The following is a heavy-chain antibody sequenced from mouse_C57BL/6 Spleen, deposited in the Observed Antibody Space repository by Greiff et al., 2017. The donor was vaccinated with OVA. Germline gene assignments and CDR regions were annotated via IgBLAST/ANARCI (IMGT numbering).Heavy chain of an antibody. D-gene: IGHD2-3*01. Sequence: EVMLVESGGGLVKPGGSLKLSCAASGFTFSDYGMHWVRQAPEKGLEWVAYISSGSSTIYYADTVKGRFTISRDNAKNTLFLQMTSLRTEDTAMDYCARPFYDGYYTYFDYWGQGTTLTVSS. CDR2: ISSGSSTI. J-gene: IGHJ2*01. CDR3: ARPFYDGYYTYFDY. CDR1: GFTFSDYG. V-gene: IGHV5-17*01.